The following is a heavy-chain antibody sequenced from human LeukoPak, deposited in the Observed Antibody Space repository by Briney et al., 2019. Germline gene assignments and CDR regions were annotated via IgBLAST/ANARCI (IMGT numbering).Heavy chain of an antibody. Sequence: GASVKVSCKASGGTFSSYAISWVRQAPGQGLEWMGGIIPIFGTANYAQKFQGRVTITADESTSTAYMELSSLRSEDTAVCYCAREYSSSSGIVFDPWGQGTLVTVSS. J-gene: IGHJ5*02. CDR1: GGTFSSYA. CDR3: AREYSSSSGIVFDP. CDR2: IIPIFGTA. D-gene: IGHD6-6*01. V-gene: IGHV1-69*13.